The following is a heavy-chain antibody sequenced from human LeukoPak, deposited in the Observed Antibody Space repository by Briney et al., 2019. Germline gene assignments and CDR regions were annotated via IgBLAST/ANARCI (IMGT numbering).Heavy chain of an antibody. V-gene: IGHV4-39*07. J-gene: IGHJ4*02. CDR2: IYYSGST. Sequence: PSETLSLTCTVSGGSISSSSYYWGWIRQPPGKGLEWIGSIYYSGSTYYNPSLKSRVTISVDTSKNQFSLKLSSVTAADTAVYFCARDPVNPIAARPYWGQGTLVTVSS. D-gene: IGHD6-6*01. CDR1: GGSISSSSYY. CDR3: ARDPVNPIAARPY.